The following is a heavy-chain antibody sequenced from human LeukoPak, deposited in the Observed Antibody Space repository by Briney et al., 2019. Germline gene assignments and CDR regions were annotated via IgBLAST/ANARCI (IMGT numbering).Heavy chain of an antibody. CDR2: IYRSGST. CDR1: GFTVSTNY. CDR3: ARRGGGAVAIDY. V-gene: IGHV3-53*01. D-gene: IGHD6-19*01. Sequence: GGSLRLSCAASGFTVSTNYVSWVRQAPGKGPEWVSVIYRSGSTYYADSVKGRFTISRDNSKNTLYLQMNRLRAEDTAVYYCARRGGGAVAIDYWGQGTLVTVSS. J-gene: IGHJ4*02.